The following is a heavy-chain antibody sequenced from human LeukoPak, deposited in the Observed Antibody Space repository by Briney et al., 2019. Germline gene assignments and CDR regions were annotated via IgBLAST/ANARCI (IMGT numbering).Heavy chain of an antibody. Sequence: ASVKVSCKASGYTFTSYYMHWVRQAPGQGLEWMGIIDPSGGSTSYAQKFQGRVTMTRDTSTSTVYMELSSLRSEDTAVYYCARETPSRYFDYWGQGALVTVSS. CDR3: ARETPSRYFDY. V-gene: IGHV1-46*01. D-gene: IGHD4-23*01. CDR2: IDPSGGST. J-gene: IGHJ4*02. CDR1: GYTFTSYY.